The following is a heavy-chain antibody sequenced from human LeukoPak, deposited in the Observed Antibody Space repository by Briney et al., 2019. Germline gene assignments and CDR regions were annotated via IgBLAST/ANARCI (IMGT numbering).Heavy chain of an antibody. J-gene: IGHJ4*02. CDR1: GYTFTGYD. D-gene: IGHD5-24*01. Sequence: ASVKVSCKASGYTFTGYDINWVRQAPGQGLEWMGWINPNSGGTNSAQKFQGRVTLTTDTSTSTAYMELRSLRSDDTAVYYCARDRDGYYGGDYWGQGTLVTVSS. V-gene: IGHV1-18*01. CDR2: INPNSGGT. CDR3: ARDRDGYYGGDY.